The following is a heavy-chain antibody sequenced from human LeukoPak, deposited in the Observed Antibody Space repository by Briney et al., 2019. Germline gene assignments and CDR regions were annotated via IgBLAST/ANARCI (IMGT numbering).Heavy chain of an antibody. CDR3: ARAYSGRYGLGYYYMDV. Sequence: SGGSLRLSCAASGFTFDDYGMSWVRQAPGKGLEWVSGINWNGGSTGYADSVKGRFTISRDNAKNSLYLQMNSLRAEDTALYYCARAYSGRYGLGYYYMDVWGKGTTVTISS. CDR1: GFTFDDYG. D-gene: IGHD1-26*01. V-gene: IGHV3-20*04. CDR2: INWNGGST. J-gene: IGHJ6*03.